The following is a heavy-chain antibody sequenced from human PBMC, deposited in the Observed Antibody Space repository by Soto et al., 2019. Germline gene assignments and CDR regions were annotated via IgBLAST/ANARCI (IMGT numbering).Heavy chain of an antibody. CDR1: GFTFSNYG. D-gene: IGHD2-21*02. V-gene: IGHV3-33*01. Sequence: QVQLVESGGGVVQPGRSLRLSCAASGFTFSNYGMHWVRQAPGKGLEWVTVIWYDGSKKYYADSVKGRFTIARDNSKNPLYLQMDSLRAEDTAVYYCARGWGLTADYWGQGTLVTVSS. CDR3: ARGWGLTADY. CDR2: IWYDGSKK. J-gene: IGHJ4*02.